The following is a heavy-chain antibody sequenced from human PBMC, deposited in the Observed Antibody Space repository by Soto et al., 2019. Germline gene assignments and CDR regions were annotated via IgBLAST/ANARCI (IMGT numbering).Heavy chain of an antibody. D-gene: IGHD2-21*02. CDR3: ARQRNTVVTQAYFDH. J-gene: IGHJ4*02. CDR1: GGSITSSSYY. V-gene: IGHV4-39*01. CDR2: IYYSGRS. Sequence: PSETLSLTCTVSGGSITSSSYYWGWIRQPPGKGLEWIGGIYYSGRSYYNPSLKSRVTMSVDTSKNQFSLTLNPVTAADAAVYYCARQRNTVVTQAYFDHWGQGTPVTVSS.